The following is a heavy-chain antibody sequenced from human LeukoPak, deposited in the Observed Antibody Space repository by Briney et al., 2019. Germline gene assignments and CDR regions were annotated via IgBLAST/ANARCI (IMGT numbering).Heavy chain of an antibody. D-gene: IGHD2-2*01. CDR2: IYSGGST. V-gene: IGHV3-53*01. J-gene: IGHJ5*02. Sequence: PGGSLRLSCAASGFTVSSNYMSWVRQAPGKGLEWVSVIYSGGSTYYADSVKGRFTISRDNSKNTLYLQMNSLRAEDTAVYYCSRTRQTGNWFDPWGQGTLVTVSS. CDR3: SRTRQTGNWFDP. CDR1: GFTVSSNY.